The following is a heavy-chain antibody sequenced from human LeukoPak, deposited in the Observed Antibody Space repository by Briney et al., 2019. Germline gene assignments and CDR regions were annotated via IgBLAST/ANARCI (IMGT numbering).Heavy chain of an antibody. J-gene: IGHJ4*02. D-gene: IGHD6-13*01. CDR2: ISSSSSRV. CDR3: ASSLVAAGSTYYFDS. Sequence: PAGSLRLSCAASGFTFSGYSMNWVRQAPGKGLEWVSYISSSSSRVYYADTVKGRFTISRDNAKNSLYLQMNSLRDEDTAVYYCASSLVAAGSTYYFDSWGQGTLVTVSS. CDR1: GFTFSGYS. V-gene: IGHV3-48*02.